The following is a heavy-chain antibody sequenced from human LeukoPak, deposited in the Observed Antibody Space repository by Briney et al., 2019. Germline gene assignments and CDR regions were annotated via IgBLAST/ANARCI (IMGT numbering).Heavy chain of an antibody. J-gene: IGHJ5*02. CDR1: GFTFSSYW. CDR2: IKQDGSEK. Sequence: PVGSLGLSCAASGFTFSSYWMSWVRQAPGKGLEWVANIKQDGSEKYYVDSVKGRFTISRDNAKNSLYLQMNSLRAEDTAVYYCAREGGSKNWFDPWGQGTLVTVSS. D-gene: IGHD1-26*01. CDR3: AREGGSKNWFDP. V-gene: IGHV3-7*01.